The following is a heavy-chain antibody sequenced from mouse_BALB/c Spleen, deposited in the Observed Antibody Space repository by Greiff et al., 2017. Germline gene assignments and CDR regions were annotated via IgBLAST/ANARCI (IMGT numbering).Heavy chain of an antibody. D-gene: IGHD2-5*01. V-gene: IGHV1-12*01. J-gene: IGHJ2*01. CDR1: GYTFTSYN. CDR3: ARYLSKGRYFDY. CDR2: IYPGNGDT. Sequence: QVQLKQPGAELVKPGASVKMSCKASGYTFTSYNMHWVKQTPGQGLEWIGAIYPGNGDTSYNQKFKGKATLTADKSSSTAYMQLSSLTSEDSAVYYCARYLSKGRYFDYWGQGTTLTVSS.